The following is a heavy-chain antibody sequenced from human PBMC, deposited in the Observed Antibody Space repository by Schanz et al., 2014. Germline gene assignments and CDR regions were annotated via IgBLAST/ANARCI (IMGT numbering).Heavy chain of an antibody. J-gene: IGHJ4*02. Sequence: QVQLVQSGAEVKKPGASVKVSCKASGYTFTSYGINWVRQAPGQGLEWMGWISAYNGNTNYAQKLQGRVTMTTDTSTSTAYMELRSLRSDDTAVYFCARDNGRIPAANSFDYWGQGTRVTDSS. CDR3: ARDNGRIPAANSFDY. V-gene: IGHV1-18*01. CDR2: ISAYNGNT. CDR1: GYTFTSYG. D-gene: IGHD1-26*01.